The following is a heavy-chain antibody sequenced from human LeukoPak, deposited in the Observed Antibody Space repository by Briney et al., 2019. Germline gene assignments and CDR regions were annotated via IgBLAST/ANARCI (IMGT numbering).Heavy chain of an antibody. J-gene: IGHJ3*02. CDR1: GGSFSGYY. CDR3: ARDPYYDTLTGHLILGAFDI. Sequence: SETLSLTCAVYGGSFSGYYWSWIRQPPGKGLEWIGEINHSGSTYYTPSLKSRVTMSVDTSKNQFSLKLRSVTAADTAVYYCARDPYYDTLTGHLILGAFDIWGQGTMVTISS. CDR2: INHSGST. V-gene: IGHV4-34*01. D-gene: IGHD3-9*01.